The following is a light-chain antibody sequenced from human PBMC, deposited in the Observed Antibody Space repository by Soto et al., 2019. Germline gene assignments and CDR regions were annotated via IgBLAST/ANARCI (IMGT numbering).Light chain of an antibody. CDR3: QHYSAFSVK. J-gene: IGKJ1*01. CDR2: KAS. V-gene: IGKV1-5*03. CDR1: QSIGDL. Sequence: DLQMTQSPSTLSASVEDRVTITCRASQSIGDLLAWYQQKPGEAPKLLNYKASYLESGVPSRFSGSGSGTEFTLTISSLQPEDLATYYCQHYSAFSVKFGQGTKVDIK.